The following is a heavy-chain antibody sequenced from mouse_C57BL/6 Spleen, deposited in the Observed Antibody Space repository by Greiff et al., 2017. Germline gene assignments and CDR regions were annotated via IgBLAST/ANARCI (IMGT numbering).Heavy chain of an antibody. CDR1: GYTFTSYW. V-gene: IGHV1-55*01. CDR2: IYPGSGST. D-gene: IGHD1-1*01. CDR3: ARKGDYYGSSYHAMDY. Sequence: QVQLKQPGAELVKPGASVKMSCKASGYTFTSYWITWVKQRPGQGLEWIGDIYPGSGSTNYNEKFKSKATLTVDTSSSTAYMQLSSLTSEDSAVYYCARKGDYYGSSYHAMDYWGQGTSVTVSS. J-gene: IGHJ4*01.